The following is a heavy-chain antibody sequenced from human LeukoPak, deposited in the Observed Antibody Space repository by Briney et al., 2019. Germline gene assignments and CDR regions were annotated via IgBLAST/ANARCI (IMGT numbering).Heavy chain of an antibody. Sequence: ASVKVSCKASGYTFTGYYIHWVRQAPGQGPEWMGWVNPNSGDTKYAQNFQGRVTMTSDRSISTAYMELSWVTSDDTALYYCARRIKADRGDYFDYWGQGTLVTVSS. CDR2: VNPNSGDT. CDR3: ARRIKADRGDYFDY. V-gene: IGHV1-2*02. D-gene: IGHD2-15*01. CDR1: GYTFTGYY. J-gene: IGHJ4*02.